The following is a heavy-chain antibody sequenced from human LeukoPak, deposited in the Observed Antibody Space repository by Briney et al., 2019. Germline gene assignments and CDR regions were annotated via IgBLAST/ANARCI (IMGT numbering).Heavy chain of an antibody. V-gene: IGHV4-59*01. D-gene: IGHD3-10*01. CDR2: IYYSGST. CDR1: GGSISSYY. Sequence: PSETLSLTCTVSGGSISSYYWSWIRQPPGKGLEWIGYIYYSGSTNYNPSLKSRVTISVDTSKNQFSLKLSSVTAADTAVYYCARVWPTMVRGVILPYYFDYWGQGTLVTVSS. J-gene: IGHJ4*02. CDR3: ARVWPTMVRGVILPYYFDY.